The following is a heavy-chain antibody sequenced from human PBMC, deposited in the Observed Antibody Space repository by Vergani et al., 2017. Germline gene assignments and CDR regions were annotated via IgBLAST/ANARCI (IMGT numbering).Heavy chain of an antibody. CDR2: IIPLFGIA. CDR3: ARGGDFWSGYPY. CDR1: GGTFRSYA. Sequence: QVQLVQSGAEVKKPGSSVKVSCKASGGTFRSYAISWVRQAPGQGLEWMGGIIPLFGIANYAQKFQGRVTITADKSTSTAYMELSSLRSEDTAVYYCARGGDFWSGYPYWGQGTLVTVSS. V-gene: IGHV1-69*17. J-gene: IGHJ4*02. D-gene: IGHD3-3*01.